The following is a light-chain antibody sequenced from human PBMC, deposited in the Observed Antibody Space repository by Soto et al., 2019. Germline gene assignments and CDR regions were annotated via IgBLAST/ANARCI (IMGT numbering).Light chain of an antibody. Sequence: EIVLTQSPGTLSLSPGERGPLSCRARQSISSDYLAWYQQKLGQAPRLLIYSTSNRATGIPARFSGSGSGTEFTLTISSLQSEDFAVYYCQQYNKWPPITFGQGTRLEIK. V-gene: IGKV3-15*01. CDR2: STS. CDR3: QQYNKWPPIT. J-gene: IGKJ5*01. CDR1: QSISSD.